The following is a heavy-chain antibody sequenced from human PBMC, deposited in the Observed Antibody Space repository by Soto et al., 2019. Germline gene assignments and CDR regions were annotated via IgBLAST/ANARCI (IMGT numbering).Heavy chain of an antibody. CDR3: ARGDLNTYFDY. V-gene: IGHV1-3*01. CDR1: GYTFTSYA. CDR2: INPGNGNT. Sequence: QVQLVQSGAEVKKPGASAEVSCKASGYTFTSYAVHWVRQAPGQRLEWMGWINPGNGNTKYSEKCQGRVTFTRDTSASTAYMELSSLTSEDTAVYYCARGDLNTYFDYLGQGTLVTVSS. J-gene: IGHJ4*02.